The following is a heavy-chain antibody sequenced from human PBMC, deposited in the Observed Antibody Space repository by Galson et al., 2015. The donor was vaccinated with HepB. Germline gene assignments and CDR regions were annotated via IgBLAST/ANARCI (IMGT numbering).Heavy chain of an antibody. CDR2: FSYDGNNR. J-gene: IGHJ3*02. CDR1: GFAFNTYT. Sequence: SLRLSCAASGFAFNTYTMHWVRQAPGKGLEWVAVFSYDGNNRYYADSVKGRFTLTRDNSKDTVYLHIHSLRPEDTAMYYCARDCSSASCYPHDIAFDIWGQGTMVTVSS. CDR3: ARDCSSASCYPHDIAFDI. V-gene: IGHV3-30-3*01. D-gene: IGHD2-2*01.